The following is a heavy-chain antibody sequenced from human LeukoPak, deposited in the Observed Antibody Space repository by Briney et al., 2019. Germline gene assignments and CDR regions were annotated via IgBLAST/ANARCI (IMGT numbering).Heavy chain of an antibody. D-gene: IGHD5-12*01. CDR1: GLTFSTFG. V-gene: IGHV3-30*02. CDR3: ARARPSMWIDY. Sequence: GGSLRLSCAASGLTFSTFGMHWVRQGPGKGLEWVAFIRYDGNNKFYADSVKGRFTISRDSSKNTLYLQMNSLRPEDTAVYYCARARPSMWIDYWGQGTLVTVSS. CDR2: IRYDGNNK. J-gene: IGHJ4*02.